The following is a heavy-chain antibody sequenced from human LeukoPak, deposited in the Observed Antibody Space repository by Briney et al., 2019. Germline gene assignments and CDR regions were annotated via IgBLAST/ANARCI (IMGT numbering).Heavy chain of an antibody. V-gene: IGHV3-30*02. J-gene: IGHJ4*02. CDR1: GFTFSNYG. D-gene: IGHD3-16*01. CDR2: IRNDGSII. Sequence: GGSLRLSCAASGFTFSNYGMHWIRQAPGKGLEWVAFIRNDGSIIYNADSVKGRFTISRDNSKNTLYLQMNSLRADGTAVYYCAKDTPLCYFDYWGQGTLVTVSS. CDR3: AKDTPLCYFDY.